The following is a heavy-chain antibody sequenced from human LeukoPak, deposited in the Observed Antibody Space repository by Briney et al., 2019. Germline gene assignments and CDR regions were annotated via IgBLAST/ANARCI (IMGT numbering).Heavy chain of an antibody. J-gene: IGHJ3*02. Sequence: SETLSLTCTVSGGSISSYYWSWIRQPPGKGLEWIGNIYYSGNTNYNPSLKSRVTISVDTSKNQFSLKLSSVTAADTAVYYCARRNDFAIWGQGTMVTVSS. CDR2: IYYSGNT. V-gene: IGHV4-59*08. CDR3: ARRNDFAI. CDR1: GGSISSYY.